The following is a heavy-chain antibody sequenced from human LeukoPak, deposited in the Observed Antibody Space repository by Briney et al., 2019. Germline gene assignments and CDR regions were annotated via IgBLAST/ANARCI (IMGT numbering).Heavy chain of an antibody. D-gene: IGHD4-17*01. J-gene: IGHJ2*01. Sequence: ASQTLSLTCTVSGGSISSGSYFWSWIRQPARKGLEWIGRIYTAGSTNYNPSLKSRVTISLDTSKNQFSLNLSSVTAADTAVYYCARRVTTYWYFDLWGRGTLVTVSS. CDR2: IYTAGST. CDR1: GGSISSGSYF. V-gene: IGHV4-61*02. CDR3: ARRVTTYWYFDL.